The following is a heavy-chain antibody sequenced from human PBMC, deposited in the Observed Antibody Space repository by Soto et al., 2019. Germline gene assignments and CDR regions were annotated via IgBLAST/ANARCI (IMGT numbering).Heavy chain of an antibody. V-gene: IGHV3-9*01. J-gene: IGHJ6*03. CDR1: GFTFADYA. CDR2: ISWNSGSI. CDR3: AKDKTTVMSGYYYYYMDV. D-gene: IGHD4-4*01. Sequence: PWGSMRLSCAASGFTFADYAMHWVRQAPGKGLEWASGISWNSGSIGYADSVKGRFTISRDNAKNSLYLQMNSLRAEDTALYYCAKDKTTVMSGYYYYYMDVWGKGTTVTVSS.